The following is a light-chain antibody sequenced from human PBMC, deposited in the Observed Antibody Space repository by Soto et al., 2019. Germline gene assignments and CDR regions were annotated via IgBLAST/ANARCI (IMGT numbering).Light chain of an antibody. Sequence: DIQMTQSPSTLSASVGDGVTITCRASQSISSWLAWYQQKPGKAPKLLIYDASSLESGVPSRFSGSGSGTEFTLTISSLQPDDFATYYCQQYNSYSPTFGGGTKVDIK. J-gene: IGKJ4*01. CDR2: DAS. V-gene: IGKV1-5*01. CDR3: QQYNSYSPT. CDR1: QSISSW.